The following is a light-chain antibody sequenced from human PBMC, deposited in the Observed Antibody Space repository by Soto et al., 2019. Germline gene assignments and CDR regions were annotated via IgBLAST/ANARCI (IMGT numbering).Light chain of an antibody. CDR2: KAC. CDR3: LEYNSYLIYT. V-gene: IGKV1-5*03. CDR1: QNIRTW. J-gene: IGKJ2*01. Sequence: DIQMTQSPSTLSASVGDRVTITCRASQNIRTWLAWYQQKPGKAPKLLIYKACSLQSGVPSRFSGSGSGTDFTLTISRLQPDDFATYYCLEYNSYLIYTFGQGTKVEIK.